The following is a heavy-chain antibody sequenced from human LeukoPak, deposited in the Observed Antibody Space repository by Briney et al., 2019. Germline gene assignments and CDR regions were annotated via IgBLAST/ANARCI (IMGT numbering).Heavy chain of an antibody. D-gene: IGHD3-16*01. CDR1: GFTFSSYD. CDR3: AKDQYDYVRGEFDY. J-gene: IGHJ4*02. V-gene: IGHV3-30*18. CDR2: ISYVGNDK. Sequence: GGSLRLSCAASGFTFSSYDMHWVRQAPGKGLEWVAVISYVGNDKHYADSVKGRFTISRDNSKNTLYLQMNSLRVEDTAVYYCAKDQYDYVRGEFDYWGQGTLVTVSS.